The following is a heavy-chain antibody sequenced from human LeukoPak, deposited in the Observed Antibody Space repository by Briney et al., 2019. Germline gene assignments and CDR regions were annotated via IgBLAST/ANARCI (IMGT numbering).Heavy chain of an antibody. J-gene: IGHJ4*02. CDR1: GFTFSSYS. V-gene: IGHV3-21*04. Sequence: GGSLRLSCAASGFTFSSYSMNWVRQAPGKGLEWVSSISSSSSYIYYADSVKGRFTISRDNSKNTLYLQMNSLRAEDTAVYYCAKLGGHIVVVTAIPLDYWGQGTLVTVSS. CDR3: AKLGGHIVVVTAIPLDY. D-gene: IGHD2-21*02. CDR2: ISSSSSYI.